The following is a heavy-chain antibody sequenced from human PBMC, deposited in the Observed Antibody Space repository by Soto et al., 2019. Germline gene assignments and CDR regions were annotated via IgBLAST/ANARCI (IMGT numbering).Heavy chain of an antibody. V-gene: IGHV4-31*03. CDR2: IYYSGST. CDR3: ARKLRYCSSTSCHMMGYFDY. J-gene: IGHJ4*02. CDR1: GGSISSGGYY. Sequence: SETLSLTCTVSGGSISSGGYYWSWIRQHPGKGLEWIGYIYYSGSTYYNPSLKSRVTISVDTSKNQFSLKLSSVTAADTAVYYCARKLRYCSSTSCHMMGYFDYWGQGTRVTVSS. D-gene: IGHD2-2*01.